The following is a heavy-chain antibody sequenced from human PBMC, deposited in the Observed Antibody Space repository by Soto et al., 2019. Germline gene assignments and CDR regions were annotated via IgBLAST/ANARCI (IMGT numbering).Heavy chain of an antibody. CDR1: GFSLSTSGVG. Sequence: QITLKESGPTLVKPTQTLTLTCTFSGFSLSTSGVGVGWIRQPPGKALEWLALIYWDDDKRYSPSLKSRLTITKDTSKNQVVLTMTNMDPVDTATYYCAHSPRDILTGYPYYFDYSGQGTLVTVSS. D-gene: IGHD3-9*01. CDR2: IYWDDDK. V-gene: IGHV2-5*02. J-gene: IGHJ4*02. CDR3: AHSPRDILTGYPYYFDY.